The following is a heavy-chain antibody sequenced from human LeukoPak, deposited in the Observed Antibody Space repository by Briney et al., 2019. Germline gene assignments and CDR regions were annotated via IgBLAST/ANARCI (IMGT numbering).Heavy chain of an antibody. J-gene: IGHJ4*02. CDR3: ARDDGPGAFDF. V-gene: IGHV4-4*07. D-gene: IGHD1-1*01. CDR2: IYSSGST. CDR1: GGSISGFY. Sequence: SETLSLTCTVSGGSISGFYWSWIRQPAGKGLQWIGRIYSSGSTDFNPSLKSRVAMSVDTSKNHFSLKLNSVTAADTAVYYCARDDGPGAFDFWGQGTLVTVSS.